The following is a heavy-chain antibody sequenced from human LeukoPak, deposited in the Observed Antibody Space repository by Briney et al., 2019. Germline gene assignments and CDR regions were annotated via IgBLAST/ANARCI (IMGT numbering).Heavy chain of an antibody. CDR3: ARGISSGWSRAVGY. CDR1: GGSIRSSYYY. J-gene: IGHJ4*02. Sequence: PSETLSLTCTVSGGSIRSSYYYWSWIRQPPGKGLEWIGYIYYSGSTNYNPSLKSRVTISVDTSKNQFSLKLSSVTAADTAVYYCARGISSGWSRAVGYWGQGTLVTVSS. V-gene: IGHV4-61*01. CDR2: IYYSGST. D-gene: IGHD6-19*01.